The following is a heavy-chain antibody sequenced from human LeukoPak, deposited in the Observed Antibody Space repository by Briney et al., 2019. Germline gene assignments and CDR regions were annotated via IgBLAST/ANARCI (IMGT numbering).Heavy chain of an antibody. V-gene: IGHV3-48*03. CDR1: GFXFSTFE. CDR2: ISSSGSNI. Sequence: GGSLRLSCAASGFXFSTFEIKWVCQAPGKGLEWVSYISSSGSNIYYADSVKGRFTISRDNAKSSLYLQMNRLRADDTAVYYCARASGGLRLDYWGQGTLVTVSS. D-gene: IGHD2-15*01. J-gene: IGHJ4*02. CDR3: ARASGGLRLDY.